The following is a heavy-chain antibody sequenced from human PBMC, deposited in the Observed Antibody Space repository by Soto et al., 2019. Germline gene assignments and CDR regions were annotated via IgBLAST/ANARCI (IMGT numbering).Heavy chain of an antibody. CDR1: GFTFSSYA. D-gene: IGHD4-17*01. Sequence: PGGSLRLSCAASGFTFSSYAMSWVRQAPGKGLEYVSAISSNGGSTYYANSVKGRFTISRDNSKNTLYLQMNSLRAEDMAVYYCGRGRGLLSSWFDPWGQGPLVTVSS. CDR3: GRGRGLLSSWFDP. CDR2: ISSNGGST. J-gene: IGHJ5*02. V-gene: IGHV3-64*04.